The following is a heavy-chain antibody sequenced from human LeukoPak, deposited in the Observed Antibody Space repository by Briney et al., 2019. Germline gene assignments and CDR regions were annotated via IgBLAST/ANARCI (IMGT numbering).Heavy chain of an antibody. J-gene: IGHJ3*02. CDR2: IWYDGSEK. D-gene: IGHD2-2*01. CDR3: AKDPHLGYCSSTSCYGVAFHI. CDR1: GCTFSGSG. Sequence: PGGSLRLSCAATGCTFSGSGMHWVRQAPGKGLEWVAFIWYDGSEKYYADSVKGGFTISRDNSKNTQYLQMNSLRAEDTAVYYCAKDPHLGYCSSTSCYGVAFHIWGQGTMVTVSS. V-gene: IGHV3-30*02.